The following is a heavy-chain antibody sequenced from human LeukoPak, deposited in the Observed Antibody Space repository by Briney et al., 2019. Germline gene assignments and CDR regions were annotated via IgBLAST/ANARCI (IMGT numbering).Heavy chain of an antibody. D-gene: IGHD2-2*01. V-gene: IGHV4-34*01. CDR1: SGSFSGYY. Sequence: SETLSLTCAAYSGSFSGYYWSWIRQPPGKGLEWIGEINHSGSTNFNPSLKSRVTISLDTSKNQFSLKLSSVTAADTAVYYCARSPCSSTSCYYYYGMDVWGQGTTVTVSS. J-gene: IGHJ6*02. CDR2: INHSGST. CDR3: ARSPCSSTSCYYYYGMDV.